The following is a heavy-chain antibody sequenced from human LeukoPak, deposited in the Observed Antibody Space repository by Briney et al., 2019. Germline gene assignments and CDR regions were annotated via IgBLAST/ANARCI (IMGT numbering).Heavy chain of an antibody. V-gene: IGHV1-8*01. D-gene: IGHD2-15*01. CDR1: GYTFTSYD. CDR2: MNPNSGNT. Sequence: ASVKVSCKASGYTFTSYDINWVRQATGQGLEWIGWMNPNSGNTGYAQKFQGRVTMTRNTSISTAYMELSSLRSEDTAVYYCARVAGGQFRSAGPRRNYYMDVWGKGTTVTVSS. CDR3: ARVAGGQFRSAGPRRNYYMDV. J-gene: IGHJ6*03.